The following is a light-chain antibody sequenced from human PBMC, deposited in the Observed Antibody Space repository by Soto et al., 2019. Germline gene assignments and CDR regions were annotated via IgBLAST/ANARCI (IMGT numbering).Light chain of an antibody. V-gene: IGKV3D-20*02. J-gene: IGKJ5*01. CDR2: AAS. Sequence: EIVLTQSPGTLSLSPGERATLFCRASQGVSSSYFAWYQQKPGQAPRLLIYAASSRATGVPDRFSGSGSGTDFTLTISSLQPEDAAVYYCQQRSNWPPITFGQGTRLEIK. CDR3: QQRSNWPPIT. CDR1: QGVSSSY.